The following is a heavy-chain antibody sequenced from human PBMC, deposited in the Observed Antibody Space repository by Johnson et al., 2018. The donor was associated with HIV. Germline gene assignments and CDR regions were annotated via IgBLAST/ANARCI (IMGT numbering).Heavy chain of an antibody. V-gene: IGHV3-33*01. Sequence: QVQLVESGGGVVQPGRSLRLSCAASGFTFSSYGMHWVRQAPGKGLEWVAVIWYDGSSKYYADSVKGRFTISRDNSKNTLYLQMNSLRADGTAVYYCAREGDYYDSSGYWAAFDIWGQGTMVTVSS. D-gene: IGHD3-22*01. CDR3: AREGDYYDSSGYWAAFDI. J-gene: IGHJ3*02. CDR1: GFTFSSYG. CDR2: IWYDGSSK.